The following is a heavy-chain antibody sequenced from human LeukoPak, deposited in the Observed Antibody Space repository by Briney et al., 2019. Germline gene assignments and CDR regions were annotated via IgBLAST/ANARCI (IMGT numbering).Heavy chain of an antibody. CDR1: GGTFSSYA. Sequence: ASVKVSCKASGGTFSSYAISWVRQAPGQGLEWMGGIIPIFGTANYAQKFQGRVTITADKSTSTAYMELSSLRAEDTAVYYCAKDQGWSGYYRGFDYWGQGTLVTVSS. D-gene: IGHD3-3*01. CDR3: AKDQGWSGYYRGFDY. CDR2: IIPIFGTA. J-gene: IGHJ4*02. V-gene: IGHV1-69*06.